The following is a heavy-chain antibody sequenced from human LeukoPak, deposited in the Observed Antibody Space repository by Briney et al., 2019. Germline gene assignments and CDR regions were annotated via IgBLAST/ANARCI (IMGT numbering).Heavy chain of an antibody. V-gene: IGHV3-74*01. J-gene: IGHJ3*02. Sequence: GGSLRLSCVASGFTFNTYWIHWVRHGPGKGLVWVSLISADGTTTTYADSVRGRFTVSRDNAKNTLYLQMNSLRAEDTAVYYCARSGYYDSSGYSFAFDIWGQGTMVTVSS. CDR1: GFTFNTYW. CDR2: ISADGTTT. CDR3: ARSGYYDSSGYSFAFDI. D-gene: IGHD3-22*01.